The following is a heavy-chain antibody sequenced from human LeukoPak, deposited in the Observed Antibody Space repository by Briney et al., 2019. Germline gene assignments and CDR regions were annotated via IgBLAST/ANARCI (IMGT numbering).Heavy chain of an antibody. V-gene: IGHV3-7*01. CDR3: ARGPYYDSSGYYLDY. CDR1: GFLFANHW. D-gene: IGHD3-22*01. CDR2: IKQGGSEK. Sequence: PGGSPRLSCAASGFLFANHWMSWVRQAPGKGLEWVAEIKQGGSEKLYVDSVKGRFTIFRDDAKNSLSLQMDSLRPEDTAVYYCARGPYYDSSGYYLDYWGQGTLVTVSS. J-gene: IGHJ4*02.